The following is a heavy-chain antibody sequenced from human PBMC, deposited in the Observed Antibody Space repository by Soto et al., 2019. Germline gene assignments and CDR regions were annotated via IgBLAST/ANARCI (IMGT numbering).Heavy chain of an antibody. V-gene: IGHV4-59*01. D-gene: IGHD6-13*01. CDR1: RGSIGAYY. CDR2: IYHSGST. J-gene: IGHJ6*02. CDR3: ARASIPVGAAATTPGYYYGMDV. Sequence: PSETPSLTCSVSRGSIGAYYWSWIRQPPGKGLEWIGYIYHSGSTNYNPSLESRVTISVDTSKNQFSLKLSSVTAADTAVYYCARASIPVGAAATTPGYYYGMDVWGQGTTVPVSS.